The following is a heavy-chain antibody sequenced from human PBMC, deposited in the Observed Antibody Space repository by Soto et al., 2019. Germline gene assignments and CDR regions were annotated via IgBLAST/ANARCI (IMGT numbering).Heavy chain of an antibody. J-gene: IGHJ6*02. CDR1: GGTFSSYA. D-gene: IGHD3-10*01. V-gene: IGHV1-69*13. CDR3: AVGWFGEYYYYYGMDV. CDR2: IIPIFGTA. Sequence: SVKVSCKASGGTFSSYAISWVRQAPGQGLEWMGGIIPIFGTANYAQKFQGRVTITADESTSTAYMELSSLRSEDTAVYYCAVGWFGEYYYYYGMDVWGQGTMVTVSS.